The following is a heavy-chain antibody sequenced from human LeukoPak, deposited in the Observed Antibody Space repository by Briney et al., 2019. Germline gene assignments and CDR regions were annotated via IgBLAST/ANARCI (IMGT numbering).Heavy chain of an antibody. CDR3: ARRRVGYCSSTSCSYYYYYYYMDV. CDR1: GGSFSGYY. CDR2: INHSGST. J-gene: IGHJ6*03. V-gene: IGHV4-34*01. Sequence: SETLSLTCAVYGGSFSGYYWSWIRQPPGKGLEWIGEINHSGSTNYNPSLKSRVTISVDTSKNQFSLKLSSVTAADTAVYYCARRRVGYCSSTSCSYYYYYYYMDVWGKGTTVTVSS. D-gene: IGHD2-2*01.